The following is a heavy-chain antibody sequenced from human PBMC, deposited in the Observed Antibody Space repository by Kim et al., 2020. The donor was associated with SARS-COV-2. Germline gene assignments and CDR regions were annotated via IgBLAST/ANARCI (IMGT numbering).Heavy chain of an antibody. CDR3: VRNPSEQTGSFDP. J-gene: IGHJ5*02. D-gene: IGHD3-9*01. Sequence: GGSLRLSCAASGIYVGNTYMGWVRQAPGKGLEWVSVIFITGIKHYTDSVKGRFTISRDTSKNILLLQMNSLRAEDTALYYCVRNPSEQTGSFDPWGQGTLVTVSS. CDR2: IFITGIK. CDR1: GIYVGNTY. V-gene: IGHV3-53*01.